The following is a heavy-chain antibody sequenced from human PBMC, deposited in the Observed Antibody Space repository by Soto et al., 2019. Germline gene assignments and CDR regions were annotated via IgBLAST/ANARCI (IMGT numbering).Heavy chain of an antibody. Sequence: RASVKVSCKASGFTFTSSAVQWLRQARGQRLEWIGWIAVGSGDTRYAQKFQERVPIIWDVSTSTSYMELSSLRSDDTAVYYCAATSPDHHERSGVWGYFDYWGQGALVTGSS. CDR1: GFTFTSSA. D-gene: IGHD3-16*01. CDR2: IAVGSGDT. CDR3: AATSPDHHERSGVWGYFDY. V-gene: IGHV1-58*01. J-gene: IGHJ4*02.